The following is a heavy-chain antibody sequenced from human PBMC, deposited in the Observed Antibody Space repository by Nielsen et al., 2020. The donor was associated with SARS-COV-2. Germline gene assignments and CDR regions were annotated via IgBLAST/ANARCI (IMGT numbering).Heavy chain of an antibody. D-gene: IGHD5-12*01. CDR3: AKGYDSYFDP. CDR1: GYTFTSYG. CDR2: IIPILGIA. V-gene: IGHV1-69*04. Sequence: SVKVSCKASGYTFTSYGISWVRQAPGQGLEWMGRIIPILGIANYAQKFQGRVTITADKSTSTAYMELSSLRSEDTAVYYCAKGYDSYFDPWGQGTLVTVSS. J-gene: IGHJ5*02.